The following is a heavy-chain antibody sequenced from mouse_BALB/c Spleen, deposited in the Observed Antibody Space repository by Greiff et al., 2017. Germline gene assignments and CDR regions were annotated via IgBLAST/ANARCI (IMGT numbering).Heavy chain of an antibody. D-gene: IGHD2-10*02. CDR3: ARYGGYGNYYAMDY. CDR2: ISSGGGNT. CDR1: GFTFSSYT. Sequence: EVKLMESGGGLVKPGGSLKLSCAASGFTFSSYTMSWVRQTPEKRLEWVATISSGGGNTYYPDSVKGRFTISRDNAKNNLYLQMSSLRSEDTALYYCARYGGYGNYYAMDYWGQGTSVTVSS. V-gene: IGHV5-9*03. J-gene: IGHJ4*01.